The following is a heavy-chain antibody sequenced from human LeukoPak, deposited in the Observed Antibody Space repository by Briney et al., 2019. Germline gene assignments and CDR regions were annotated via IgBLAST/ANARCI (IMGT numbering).Heavy chain of an antibody. J-gene: IGHJ4*02. CDR1: GCTFSSYS. V-gene: IGHV3-21*01. D-gene: IGHD3-3*01. Sequence: PGGSLRLSCAASGCTFSSYSMTWVRQAPGKGLEWVSSISSSSSYIYYADSVKGRFTISRDNAKNSLYLQMDSLRAEDTAVYYCARAVRGRWGPRYDFGSGYSYFDYWGQGTLVTVSS. CDR3: ARAVRGRWGPRYDFGSGYSYFDY. CDR2: ISSSSSYI.